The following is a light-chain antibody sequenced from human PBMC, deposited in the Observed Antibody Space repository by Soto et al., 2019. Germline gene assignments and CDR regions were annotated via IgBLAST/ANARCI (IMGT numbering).Light chain of an antibody. CDR3: CSYARGSAV. CDR1: SSDVGSY. CDR2: EGT. J-gene: IGLJ3*02. V-gene: IGLV2-23*01. Sequence: QSALTQPASVSGSPGQSITISCIGISSDVGSYVSWYQQHPGKAPKVIIYEGTKRPSGVSNRFSGSESGNTASLTISGLLSEDEAHYYCCSYARGSAVFGGGTKVTVL.